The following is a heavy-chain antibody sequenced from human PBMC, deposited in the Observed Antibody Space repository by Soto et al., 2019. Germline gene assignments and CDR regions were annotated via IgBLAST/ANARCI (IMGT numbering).Heavy chain of an antibody. V-gene: IGHV3-53*01. D-gene: IGHD2-21*01. CDR2: LYSDGGT. Sequence: EVQLVESGGGLIQPGGSLRLSCAASGFTVSSNYMTWVRQAPGKGLEWVSTLYSDGGTYYADSVKGRFTISRDNSNNTVYLHMNRLRAEDTAVYYCARGGGGGTDCCPLDYWGRGPLATVSS. CDR1: GFTVSSNY. J-gene: IGHJ4*02. CDR3: ARGGGGGTDCCPLDY.